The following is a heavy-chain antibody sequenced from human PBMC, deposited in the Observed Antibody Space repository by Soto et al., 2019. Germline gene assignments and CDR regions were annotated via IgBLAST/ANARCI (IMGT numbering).Heavy chain of an antibody. D-gene: IGHD3-22*01. Sequence: GESLKLSCTGSGYSVAGYWITWVRPMPGKGLEWMGRIDPSDSQTYYSPSFRGHVTISAAKSITTVFLQWSSLRASDTAMYYCARQIYDSDSGPNFQYYFDSWGQGTLVTVSS. CDR1: GYSVAGYW. J-gene: IGHJ4*02. CDR3: ARQIYDSDSGPNFQYYFDS. V-gene: IGHV5-10-1*01. CDR2: IDPSDSQT.